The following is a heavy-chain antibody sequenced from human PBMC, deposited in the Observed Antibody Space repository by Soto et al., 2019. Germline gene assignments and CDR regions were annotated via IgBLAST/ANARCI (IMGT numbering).Heavy chain of an antibody. CDR2: INPSGGST. J-gene: IGHJ6*02. V-gene: IGHV1-46*01. Sequence: VASVKVSCKASGYTFTSYYMHWVRQAPGQGLEWMGIINPSGGSTSYAQKFQGRVTMTRDTSTSTVYMELSSLRSEDTAVYYCARGLVPAAKYYYGMDVWGQGTTVTVSS. D-gene: IGHD2-2*01. CDR1: GYTFTSYY. CDR3: ARGLVPAAKYYYGMDV.